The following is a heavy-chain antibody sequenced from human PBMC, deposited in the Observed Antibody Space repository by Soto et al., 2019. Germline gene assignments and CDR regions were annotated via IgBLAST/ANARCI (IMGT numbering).Heavy chain of an antibody. CDR2: IYYSGST. J-gene: IGHJ5*02. Sequence: PSETLSLTCIVSSCSISSSLNHWGWIRQPPGKGLEWIGSIYYSGSTYYNPSLKSRVTVSVDTSKNQFSLKLSSVTAADTAVYYCARHRSDFWFDPWGQGTLVTVSS. CDR3: ARHRSDFWFDP. CDR1: SCSISSSLNH. V-gene: IGHV4-39*01. D-gene: IGHD2-21*02.